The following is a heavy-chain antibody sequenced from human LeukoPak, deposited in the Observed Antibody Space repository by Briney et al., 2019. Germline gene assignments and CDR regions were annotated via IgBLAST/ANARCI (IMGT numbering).Heavy chain of an antibody. V-gene: IGHV3-23*01. CDR2: ITGSDDAT. CDR3: AKSRSVADAFDI. J-gene: IGHJ3*02. CDR1: GVSVSTCA. D-gene: IGHD6-19*01. Sequence: PGGSLRLSCAASGVSVSTCAMSWVRQAPGKGLEWVSAITGSDDATYHADSVKGRFTIARDRSKNTLYLEMNGLRAEDTAVYHCAKSRSVADAFDIWGNGAMVTVSS.